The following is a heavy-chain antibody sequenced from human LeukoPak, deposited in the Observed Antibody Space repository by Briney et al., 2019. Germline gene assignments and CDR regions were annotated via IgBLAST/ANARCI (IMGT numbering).Heavy chain of an antibody. Sequence: SVKVSCKASGGTFSSYAISCVRQAPGEGLEWMGGIIPIFGTANYAQKFQGRVTINTDESTSTAYMELSSLRSEDTAVYYCARSGESYPQVWNYYYYYMDVWGKGTTVTVSS. CDR2: IIPIFGTA. CDR1: GGTFSSYA. CDR3: ARSGESYPQVWNYYYYYMDV. D-gene: IGHD1-26*01. J-gene: IGHJ6*03. V-gene: IGHV1-69*05.